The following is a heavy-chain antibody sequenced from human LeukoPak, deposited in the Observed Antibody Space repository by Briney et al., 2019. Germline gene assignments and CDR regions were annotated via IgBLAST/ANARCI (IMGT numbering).Heavy chain of an antibody. V-gene: IGHV3-23*01. CDR3: AKRLSFGVAIGDFDY. D-gene: IGHD3-3*01. Sequence: GGSLRLSCAASGFTFSNYAMSWVRQAPGKGLEWVSAISGSGASTYYADPVKGRFTSSRDSSMETLYLQMNSLRAEDTATYFCAKRLSFGVAIGDFDYWGQGTLVTGSS. CDR2: ISGSGAST. J-gene: IGHJ4*02. CDR1: GFTFSNYA.